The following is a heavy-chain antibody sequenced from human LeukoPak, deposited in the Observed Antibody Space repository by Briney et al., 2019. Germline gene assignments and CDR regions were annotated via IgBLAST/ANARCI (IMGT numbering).Heavy chain of an antibody. J-gene: IGHJ3*02. Sequence: PSETLSLTCTVSGGSISSGSYYWSWIRQPAGKGLEWIGRIYTSGSTNYNPSLKSRVTISVDTSKNQFSLKLSSVTAADTAVYYCARERAPDDSGYYEQVEDAFDIWGQGTMVTVSS. CDR1: GGSISSGSYY. V-gene: IGHV4-61*02. CDR3: ARERAPDDSGYYEQVEDAFDI. CDR2: IYTSGST. D-gene: IGHD3-22*01.